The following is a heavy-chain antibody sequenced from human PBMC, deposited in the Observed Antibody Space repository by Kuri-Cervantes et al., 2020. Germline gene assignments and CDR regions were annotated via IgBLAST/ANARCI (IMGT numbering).Heavy chain of an antibody. V-gene: IGHV1-24*01. CDR3: VRHVDFYDDITYVAYGLDV. CDR2: FDPEDGET. J-gene: IGHJ6*02. CDR1: GYTLTELS. D-gene: IGHD5/OR15-5a*01. Sequence: GESLKISCKVSGYTLTELSMHWVRQAPGKGLEWMGGFDPEDGETIYAQKFQGRVTMTEDTSTDTAYMELSSLRSEDTAVYYCVRHVDFYDDITYVAYGLDVWGQGTTVTVSS.